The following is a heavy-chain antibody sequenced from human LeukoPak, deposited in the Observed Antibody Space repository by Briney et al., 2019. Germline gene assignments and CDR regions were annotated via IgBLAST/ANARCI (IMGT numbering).Heavy chain of an antibody. V-gene: IGHV4-59*12. J-gene: IGHJ4*02. D-gene: IGHD3-3*01. CDR2: IFYSGST. CDR3: ASAFGAFDY. CDR1: GGSLSSYY. Sequence: SETLSLTRTVSGGSLSSYYWNWIRQPPGKGLEWIGYIFYSGSTNYNPSLKSRVTISVDTSKNQFSLKLSSVTAADTAVYYCASAFGAFDYWGQGTLVTVSS.